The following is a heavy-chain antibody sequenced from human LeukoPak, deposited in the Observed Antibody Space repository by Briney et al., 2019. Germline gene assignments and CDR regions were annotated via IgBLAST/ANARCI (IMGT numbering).Heavy chain of an antibody. CDR3: ALAARPSKFDY. J-gene: IGHJ4*02. V-gene: IGHV7-4-1*02. Sequence: ASVKVSCEASGYIFTSYRMNWVRQAPGQGLEWMGWINTNTGNPTYDQGFTGRFVFSLDTSVSTAYLQISSLKAEDAAVYYCALAARPSKFDYWGQGTLVTVSS. CDR1: GYIFTSYR. D-gene: IGHD6-6*01. CDR2: INTNTGNP.